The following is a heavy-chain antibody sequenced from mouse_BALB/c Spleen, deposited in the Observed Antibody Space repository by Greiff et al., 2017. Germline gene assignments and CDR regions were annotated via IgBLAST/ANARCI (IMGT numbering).Heavy chain of an antibody. Sequence: DVKLVESGGGLVKPGGSLKLSCAASGFTFSSYAMSWVRQTPEKRLEWVASISSGGSTYYPDSVKGRFTISRDNARNILYLQMSSLRSEDTAMYYCASTYYYGSSVYYFDYWGQGTTLTVSS. CDR2: ISSGGST. CDR1: GFTFSSYA. D-gene: IGHD1-1*01. J-gene: IGHJ2*01. V-gene: IGHV5-6-5*01. CDR3: ASTYYYGSSVYYFDY.